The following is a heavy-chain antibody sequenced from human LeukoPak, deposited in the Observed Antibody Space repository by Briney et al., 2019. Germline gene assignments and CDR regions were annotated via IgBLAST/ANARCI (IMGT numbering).Heavy chain of an antibody. Sequence: SVKVSCKASGYTFAGYYMHWVRQALGQGLEWMGRIIPILGIANYAQKFQGRVTITADKSTSTAYMELSSLRSEDTAVYYCARISRGYSSSWYFDYWGQGTLVTVSS. V-gene: IGHV1-69*02. CDR2: IIPILGIA. J-gene: IGHJ4*02. D-gene: IGHD6-13*01. CDR1: GYTFAGYY. CDR3: ARISRGYSSSWYFDY.